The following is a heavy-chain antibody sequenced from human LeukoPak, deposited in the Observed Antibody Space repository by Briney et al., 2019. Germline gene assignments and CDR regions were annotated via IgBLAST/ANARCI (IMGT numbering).Heavy chain of an antibody. CDR1: GGSISSGGYY. J-gene: IGHJ5*02. D-gene: IGHD4-17*01. CDR3: ARVGTVTTSYWFDP. Sequence: PSETLSLTCTVSGGSISSGGYYWSWIRQHPGKGLEWIGYIYYSGSTYYNPSLKGRVTISVDTSKNQFSLKLSSETAADTAVYYCARVGTVTTSYWFDPWGQGTLATVSS. V-gene: IGHV4-31*03. CDR2: IYYSGST.